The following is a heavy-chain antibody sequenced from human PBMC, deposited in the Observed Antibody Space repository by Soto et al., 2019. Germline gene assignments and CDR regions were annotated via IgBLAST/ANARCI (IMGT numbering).Heavy chain of an antibody. D-gene: IGHD6-19*01. V-gene: IGHV3-30-3*01. CDR2: ISYDGSNK. CDR3: ARDTTDISVAGTSLFDY. Sequence: GGSLRLSCAAPGFTFSSYAMHWGRPAPSKGLEWVAVISYDGSNKYYADSVKGRFTISRDNSKNTLYLQMNSLRAEDTAVYYCARDTTDISVAGTSLFDYWGQGNLVTFSS. CDR1: GFTFSSYA. J-gene: IGHJ4*02.